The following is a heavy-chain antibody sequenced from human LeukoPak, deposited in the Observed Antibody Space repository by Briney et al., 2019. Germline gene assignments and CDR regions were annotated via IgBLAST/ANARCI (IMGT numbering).Heavy chain of an antibody. J-gene: IGHJ4*02. CDR2: FNPEDGET. CDR1: GYIFSGLS. V-gene: IGHV1-24*01. CDR3: ATDGAGDYLNH. D-gene: IGHD4-17*01. Sequence: ASVKVSCKVSGYIFSGLSMHWVRQAPGQGLEWMGGFNPEDGETFYAQKFQGRVNMTEDTSTDTAYMELSSLSYDDTAVYYCATDGAGDYLNHWGQGTLVTVSS.